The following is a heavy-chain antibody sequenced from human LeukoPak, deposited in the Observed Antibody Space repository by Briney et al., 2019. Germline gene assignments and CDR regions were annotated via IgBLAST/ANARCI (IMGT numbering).Heavy chain of an antibody. CDR2: MYYSGST. CDR3: ARPYYYDSRFDP. J-gene: IGHJ5*02. Sequence: KPSQTLSLTCTVSGGSISSGDYYWSWIRQPPGKGLEWIAYMYYSGSTYYNPSLKSRVTMSADTSKNQLSLKLSSVTAADTAVYYCARPYYYDSRFDPWGQGILVTVSS. D-gene: IGHD3-22*01. CDR1: GGSISSGDYY. V-gene: IGHV4-30-4*01.